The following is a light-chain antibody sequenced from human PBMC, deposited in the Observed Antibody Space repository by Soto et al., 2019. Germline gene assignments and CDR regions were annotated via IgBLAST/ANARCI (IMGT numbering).Light chain of an antibody. Sequence: SSELTQPPSVSVAPGQTARLACGGNNIGGKNVHWYQQKSGQAPVLVVYDDSDRPSGIPERFSGSNSGNTATLTISRVEAGDEADYYCQVWDSSSDVVFGGGTKLTVL. CDR3: QVWDSSSDVV. J-gene: IGLJ2*01. V-gene: IGLV3-21*02. CDR1: NIGGKN. CDR2: DDS.